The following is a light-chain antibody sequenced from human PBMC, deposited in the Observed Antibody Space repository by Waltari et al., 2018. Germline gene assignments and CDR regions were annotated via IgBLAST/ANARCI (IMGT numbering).Light chain of an antibody. J-gene: IGKJ1*01. CDR2: AAS. CDR1: QDISNY. CDR3: QKYGSAPGT. Sequence: IQMTQSPRSLSASVGDRVTMSCRASQDISNYVAWYQQKPGKVPKIVIYAASTLQSGVPSRFSGSGYEAEFTLTISNLQPEDVATYYCQKYGSAPGTFGQGTKVEIK. V-gene: IGKV1-27*01.